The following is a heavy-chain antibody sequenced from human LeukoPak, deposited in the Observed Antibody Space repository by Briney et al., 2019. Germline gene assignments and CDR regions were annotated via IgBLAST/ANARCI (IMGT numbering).Heavy chain of an antibody. D-gene: IGHD3-22*01. J-gene: IGHJ4*02. Sequence: GGSLRLSCAASGFTFSSYWMTWVRQAPGKGLEWVANIKQDGSEKYYVDSVKARFTISRDNAKNSLYLQMSSLRAEDTAVYYCARDGRAGSGYYRKDDYWGQGTLVTVSS. V-gene: IGHV3-7*01. CDR2: IKQDGSEK. CDR3: ARDGRAGSGYYRKDDY. CDR1: GFTFSSYW.